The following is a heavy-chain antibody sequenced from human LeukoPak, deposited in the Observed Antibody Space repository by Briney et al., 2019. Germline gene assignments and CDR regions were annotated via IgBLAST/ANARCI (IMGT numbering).Heavy chain of an antibody. CDR2: IKHGGSEK. J-gene: IGHJ3*02. CDR1: GFTFRNYW. CDR3: ARDPAAGYLRAFDI. D-gene: IGHD2-15*01. Sequence: GGSLRLSCAASGFTFRNYWMIWARQAPGKGLEWVANIKHGGSEKNYVDSVKGRFTISRDDAQNTLYLEMNSLRAEDTAVYYCARDPAAGYLRAFDIWGQGTMVTVSP. V-gene: IGHV3-7*01.